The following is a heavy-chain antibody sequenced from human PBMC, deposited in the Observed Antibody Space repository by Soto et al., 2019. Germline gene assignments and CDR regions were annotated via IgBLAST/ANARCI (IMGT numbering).Heavy chain of an antibody. V-gene: IGHV3-7*01. CDR1: GFTLSSYW. CDR2: IKQDGSEQ. D-gene: IGHD6-13*01. CDR3: ARGSSLNY. J-gene: IGHJ4*02. Sequence: EVQLVESGGDLVQPGGSLRLSCVGSGFTLSSYWMSWARQAPGKGLEWLANIKQDGSEQHYVDSVKGRFSISRDNAQNSLFLHMSSRREEDTAVYYCARGSSLNYWGQGTLVTVSS.